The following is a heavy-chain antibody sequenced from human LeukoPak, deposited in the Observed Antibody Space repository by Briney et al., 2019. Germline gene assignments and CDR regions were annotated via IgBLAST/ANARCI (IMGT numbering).Heavy chain of an antibody. CDR1: GFTFDDYG. V-gene: IGHV3-9*01. Sequence: GGSLRLSCAASGFTFDDYGMHWVRQAPGKGLEWVSGISWNSGKIGYADSVKGRFTISRDNAKNTLILQMNSLRVEDTAVYYCARDWVYKIDYWGRGTLVTVSS. CDR2: ISWNSGKI. D-gene: IGHD5-24*01. J-gene: IGHJ4*02. CDR3: ARDWVYKIDY.